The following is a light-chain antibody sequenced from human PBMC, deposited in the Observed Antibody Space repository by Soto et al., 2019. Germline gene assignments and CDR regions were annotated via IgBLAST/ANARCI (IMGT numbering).Light chain of an antibody. V-gene: IGKV3D-20*01. CDR1: RSLSSIY. J-gene: IGKJ4*01. CDR3: QQYDNLIT. Sequence: EIVLTQSPATLSLSPGERATLSCGASRSLSSIYLAWYQQKPGLAPRLVIYDASSRATGIPDRFSGSGSGTDFTLTINRLEHEDFVVYFCQQYDNLITFGGGTKVEIK. CDR2: DAS.